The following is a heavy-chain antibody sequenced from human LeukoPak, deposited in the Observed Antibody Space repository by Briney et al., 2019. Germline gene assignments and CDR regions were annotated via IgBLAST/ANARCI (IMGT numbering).Heavy chain of an antibody. Sequence: SETLSLTCTVSGGSISSSSYYWGWIRQPPGKGLEWIGSIYYSGSTYYNPSLKSRVTMSVDTSKNQFSLKLSSVTAADTAVYYCAREYCSGGSCYGDYWGQGTLVTVSS. D-gene: IGHD2-15*01. CDR1: GGSISSSSYY. J-gene: IGHJ4*02. V-gene: IGHV4-39*07. CDR3: AREYCSGGSCYGDY. CDR2: IYYSGST.